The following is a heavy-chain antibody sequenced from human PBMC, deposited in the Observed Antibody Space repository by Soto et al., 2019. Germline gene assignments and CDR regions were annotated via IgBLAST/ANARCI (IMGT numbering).Heavy chain of an antibody. V-gene: IGHV3-9*01. D-gene: IGHD6-6*01. Sequence: EVQLVESGGGLVQPGRSLRLSCAASGFIFDDYAMHWVRQAPGKGLEWVSVISGNSGSLGYADSVKGRFTISRDNAKNSLYLQMNSLRAEDTALYCCAKDRYSSSAYYYYGMDAWGQGTTVTVSS. CDR2: ISGNSGSL. J-gene: IGHJ6*02. CDR3: AKDRYSSSAYYYYGMDA. CDR1: GFIFDDYA.